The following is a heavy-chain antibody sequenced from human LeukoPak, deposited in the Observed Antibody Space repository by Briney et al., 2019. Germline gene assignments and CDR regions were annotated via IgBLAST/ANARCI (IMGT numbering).Heavy chain of an antibody. CDR1: GYSFTSYW. CDR2: IYPGDSDT. D-gene: IGHD2-2*01. CDR3: ARSGAVVPAASQGGFQH. J-gene: IGHJ1*01. Sequence: GESLEISWQGSGYSFTSYWIGWGRQLPGKGLEWMGIIYPGDSDTRYSPSFQGQVTISADTSISTAYLQSSSLKPSHTPMYYCARSGAVVPAASQGGFQHWGQGTLVTVSS. V-gene: IGHV5-51*01.